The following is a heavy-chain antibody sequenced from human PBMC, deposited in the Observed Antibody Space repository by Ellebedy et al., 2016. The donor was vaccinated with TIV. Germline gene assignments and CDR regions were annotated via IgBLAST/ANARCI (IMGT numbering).Heavy chain of an antibody. Sequence: AASVKVSCKASGYTFSNYGISWVRQAPGQGLEWMGWISAHNGNTNYAQKLQGRVTMTTDTSTSTAYMELRSLRSDDTAVYYCARSAVRITMVRGVMPDLDSWGQGTLVSVSS. CDR2: ISAHNGNT. V-gene: IGHV1-18*01. CDR3: ARSAVRITMVRGVMPDLDS. D-gene: IGHD3-10*01. J-gene: IGHJ4*02. CDR1: GYTFSNYG.